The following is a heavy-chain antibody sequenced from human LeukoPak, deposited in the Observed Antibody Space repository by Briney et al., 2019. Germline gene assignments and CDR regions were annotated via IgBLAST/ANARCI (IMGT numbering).Heavy chain of an antibody. CDR1: GFTFSSYS. CDR2: ISSSSSYI. Sequence: GGSLRLSCAASGFTFSSYSMNWVRQAPGKGLEWVSSISSSSSYIYYADSVKGRFTISRDNAKNSLYLQMNSLRAEDTAVYYCARAHSSSSNRAVDYWGQGTTVTVSS. V-gene: IGHV3-21*01. D-gene: IGHD6-6*01. CDR3: ARAHSSSSNRAVDY. J-gene: IGHJ4*03.